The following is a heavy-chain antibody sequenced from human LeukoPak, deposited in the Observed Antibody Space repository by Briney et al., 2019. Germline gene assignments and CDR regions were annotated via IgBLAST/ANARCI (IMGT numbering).Heavy chain of an antibody. V-gene: IGHV3-33*01. CDR2: IWYDGSNK. Sequence: GGSLRLSCAASGFTFSSYGMHRVRQAPGKGLEWGAGIWYDGSNKYYADSVKGRFTISRDNPKNTLYLQMNSLRAEDTAVYYCARDPYCSSTSCYKYFDYWGQGTLVTVSS. CDR3: ARDPYCSSTSCYKYFDY. CDR1: GFTFSSYG. D-gene: IGHD2-2*02. J-gene: IGHJ4*02.